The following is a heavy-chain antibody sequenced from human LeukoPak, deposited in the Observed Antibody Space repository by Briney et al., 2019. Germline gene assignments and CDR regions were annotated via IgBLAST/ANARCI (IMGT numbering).Heavy chain of an antibody. V-gene: IGHV4-59*01. CDR3: VRDLWGAGGTQY. D-gene: IGHD2-15*01. J-gene: IGHJ4*02. Sequence: SETLSLTCTVSGGPIGDYYWSWIRQPPGKGLEWIGYLYYSRNTNYSPSLRSRVTISADTSKTQVYLKLRSVTAADTAVYYCVRDLWGAGGTQYRGQGILVTVSS. CDR1: GGPIGDYY. CDR2: LYYSRNT.